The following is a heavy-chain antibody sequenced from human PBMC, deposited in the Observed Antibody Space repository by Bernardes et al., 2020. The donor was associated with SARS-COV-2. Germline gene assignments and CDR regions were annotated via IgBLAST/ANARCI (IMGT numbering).Heavy chain of an antibody. D-gene: IGHD5-12*01. CDR3: ARDRYSGYDPAYGMDV. CDR1: GYTFTSYY. V-gene: IGHV1-46*01. CDR2: INPSGGST. J-gene: IGHJ6*02. Sequence: ASVKVSCKASGYTFTSYYMHWVRQAPGQGLEWMGIINPSGGSTSYAQKFQGRVTMTRDTSTSTVYMELSSLRSEDTAVYYCARDRYSGYDPAYGMDVWGQGTTVTVSS.